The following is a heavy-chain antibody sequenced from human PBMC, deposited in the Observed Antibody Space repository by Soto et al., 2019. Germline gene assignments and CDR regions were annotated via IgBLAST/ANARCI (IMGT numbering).Heavy chain of an antibody. CDR1: FTFSMFS. V-gene: IGHV3-21*01. CDR3: TREQGGSYDSWFDP. Sequence: WGSLRLSCSFTFSMFSMNWVRQAPGKGLEWVASISSGGSYIKYADSVKGRFTISRDNAKNSVSLQMNSLRVDDTAVYFCTREQGGSYDSWFDPWGQGTLVTVSS. J-gene: IGHJ5*02. D-gene: IGHD1-26*01. CDR2: ISSGGSYI.